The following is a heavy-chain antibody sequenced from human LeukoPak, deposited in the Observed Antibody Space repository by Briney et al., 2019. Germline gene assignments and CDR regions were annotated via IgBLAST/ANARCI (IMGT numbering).Heavy chain of an antibody. V-gene: IGHV4-34*01. Sequence: SETLSLTCAVYGGSFSGYYWSWIRQPPGKGLEWIGEINHSGSTSYNPSLKSRVTISVDTSKNQFSLKLSSVTAADTAVYYCARGPAYYDFWSGYYENNWFDPWGQGTLVTVSS. J-gene: IGHJ5*02. CDR3: ARGPAYYDFWSGYYENNWFDP. CDR1: GGSFSGYY. D-gene: IGHD3-3*01. CDR2: INHSGST.